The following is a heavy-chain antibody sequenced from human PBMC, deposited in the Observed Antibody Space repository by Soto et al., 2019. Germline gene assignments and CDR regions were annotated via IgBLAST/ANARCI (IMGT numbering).Heavy chain of an antibody. Sequence: QVQLVQSGAEVKRPGASVKVSCRASGYIFNHYGINWVRQAPGQGLEWVGWIAPFNGTTNSLQTLQDRISMTIDTSERTAYLEVRSLTSADTGVYFCAREGGSSTYYPLELDYWGQGTLVTVSS. CDR3: AREGGSSTYYPLELDY. CDR2: IAPFNGTT. D-gene: IGHD2-2*01. CDR1: GYIFNHYG. J-gene: IGHJ4*02. V-gene: IGHV1-18*04.